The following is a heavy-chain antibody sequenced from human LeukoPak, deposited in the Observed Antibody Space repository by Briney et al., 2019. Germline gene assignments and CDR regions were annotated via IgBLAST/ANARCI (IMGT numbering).Heavy chain of an antibody. J-gene: IGHJ4*02. CDR2: ISGSGGST. CDR1: GFTFSSYA. Sequence: GGSLRLSCAASGFTFSSYAMSWVRQAPGKGLEWVSAISGSGGSTYYADSVKGWFTISRDNSKNTLYLQMNSLRAEDTAVYYCANLMIVVVDFDYWGQGTLVTVSS. D-gene: IGHD3-22*01. CDR3: ANLMIVVVDFDY. V-gene: IGHV3-23*01.